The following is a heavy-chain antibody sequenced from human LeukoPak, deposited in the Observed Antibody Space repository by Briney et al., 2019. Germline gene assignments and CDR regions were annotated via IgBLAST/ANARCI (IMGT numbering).Heavy chain of an antibody. Sequence: SETLSLTCAVYGGSFSGYYWGWIRQPPGKGLEWIGSIYYSGSTYYNPSLKSRVTISVDTSKNQFSLKLSSVTAADTAVYYCARQCPESHGGDCSTLDYWGQGTLVTVSS. J-gene: IGHJ4*02. CDR1: GGSFSGYY. D-gene: IGHD2-21*02. CDR3: ARQCPESHGGDCSTLDY. V-gene: IGHV4-39*01. CDR2: IYYSGST.